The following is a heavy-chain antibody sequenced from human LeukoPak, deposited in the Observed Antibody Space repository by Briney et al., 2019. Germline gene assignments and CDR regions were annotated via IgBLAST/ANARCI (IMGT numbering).Heavy chain of an antibody. J-gene: IGHJ4*02. V-gene: IGHV3-21*01. CDR1: GFTFSSYS. CDR2: ISSSSSYI. Sequence: GGSLRLSCAASGFTFSSYSMNWVRQAPGKGLEWVSSISSSSSYIYYADSVKGRFTISRDNAKNSLYLQMNSLRAEDTAVYYCAREDCSSTSCYFKFVYWGQGTLVTVSS. CDR3: AREDCSSTSCYFKFVY. D-gene: IGHD2-2*01.